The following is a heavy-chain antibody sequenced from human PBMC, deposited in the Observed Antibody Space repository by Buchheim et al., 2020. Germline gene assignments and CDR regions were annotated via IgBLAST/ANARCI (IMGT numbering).Heavy chain of an antibody. CDR2: ISGSGAGT. D-gene: IGHD6-13*01. J-gene: IGHJ4*02. Sequence: EVQLLESGGGLVQPGGSPRLSCAASGFTFSSYPMSWVRQAPGKGLEWVSAISGSGAGTSYADSVKGRFTMSRDNSKNTLYLQMNSLRAEDTAVYYCAKDEGIAAAGTFTDYWGQGTL. V-gene: IGHV3-23*01. CDR1: GFTFSSYP. CDR3: AKDEGIAAAGTFTDY.